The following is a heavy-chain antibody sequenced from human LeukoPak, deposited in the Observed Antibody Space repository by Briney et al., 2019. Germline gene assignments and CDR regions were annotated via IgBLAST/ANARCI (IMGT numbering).Heavy chain of an antibody. Sequence: TSQTLSLTCAISGDSVSSNSAAWNWIRQSPSRGLEWLGRAYYRSKWYNDYAVSVKSRITINPDTSKNQFSLQLNSMTPEDTAVYYCAKAYSSGWHYFDYWGQGTLVTVSS. V-gene: IGHV6-1*01. CDR2: AYYRSKWYN. CDR3: AKAYSSGWHYFDY. D-gene: IGHD6-19*01. CDR1: GDSVSSNSAA. J-gene: IGHJ4*02.